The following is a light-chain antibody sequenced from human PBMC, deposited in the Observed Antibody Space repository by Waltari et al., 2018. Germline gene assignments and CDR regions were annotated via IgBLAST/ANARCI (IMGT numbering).Light chain of an antibody. V-gene: IGKV6-21*01. CDR1: QTIGSS. CDR2: YAS. J-gene: IGKJ2*01. CDR3: QQSATLPYT. Sequence: EIMLTQSPDFQSVTPKEKVTITCRASQTIGSSLHWYQQKPGQSPKLLIKYASQSFSGVSSRFNGSGSGRDFTLTINALEGEDVATYYCQQSATLPYTFGQGTKLEMK.